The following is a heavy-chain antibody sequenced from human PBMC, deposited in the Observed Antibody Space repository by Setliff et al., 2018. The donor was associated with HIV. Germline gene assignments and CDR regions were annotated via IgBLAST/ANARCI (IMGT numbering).Heavy chain of an antibody. CDR3: ARHSIDISLLVVQNPGPFDM. V-gene: IGHV5-51*01. CDR2: IYPGDSHT. Sequence: PGESLKISCETSGYSFTTHWIGWVRQMPGKGLEWMGVIYPGDSHTTYSPSFEGHVTISADTSRHTAYLRWRALKASDTAIYYCARHSIDISLLVVQNPGPFDMWGRGTMVTVSS. D-gene: IGHD3-10*01. CDR1: GYSFTTHW. J-gene: IGHJ3*02.